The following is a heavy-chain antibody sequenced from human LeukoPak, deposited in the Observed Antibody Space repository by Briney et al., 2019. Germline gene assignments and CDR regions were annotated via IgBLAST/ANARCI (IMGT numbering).Heavy chain of an antibody. CDR1: GFTFSSYS. CDR2: ISSSSSYI. J-gene: IGHJ4*02. CDR3: ARGTSTYDILTGY. V-gene: IGHV3-21*01. Sequence: SGGSLRLSCAASGFTFSSYSMDWVRQAPGKGLEWVSSISSSSSYIYYADSVKGRFTISRDNAKNSLYLQMNSLRAEDTAVYYCARGTSTYDILTGYWGQGTLVTVSS. D-gene: IGHD3-9*01.